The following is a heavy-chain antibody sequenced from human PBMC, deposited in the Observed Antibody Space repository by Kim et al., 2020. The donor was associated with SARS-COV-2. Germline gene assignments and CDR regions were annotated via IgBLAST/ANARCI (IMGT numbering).Heavy chain of an antibody. J-gene: IGHJ5*02. CDR3: ARGDILTGYYTPWFDP. V-gene: IGHV4-59*01. D-gene: IGHD3-9*01. CDR2: IYYSGST. CDR1: GGSISSYY. Sequence: SETLSLTCTVSGGSISSYYWSWIRQPPGKGLEWIGYIYYSGSTNYNPSLKSRVTISVDTSKNQFSLKLSSVTAADTAVYYCARGDILTGYYTPWFDPWGQGTLVTVSS.